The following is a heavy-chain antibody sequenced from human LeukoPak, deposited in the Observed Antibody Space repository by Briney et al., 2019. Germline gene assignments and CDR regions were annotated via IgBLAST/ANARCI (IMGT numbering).Heavy chain of an antibody. J-gene: IGHJ4*02. CDR2: ISSSSNYI. Sequence: GGSLRLSCAASGFTFSSYSLTGFRQAPGKGLEWVSSISSSSNYIYYADSVKGRFTISRDNAKNSLYLQMNSLRAEDTAVYYCARRPYGDSWGQGTLVTVSS. D-gene: IGHD4-17*01. CDR1: GFTFSSYS. V-gene: IGHV3-21*01. CDR3: ARRPYGDS.